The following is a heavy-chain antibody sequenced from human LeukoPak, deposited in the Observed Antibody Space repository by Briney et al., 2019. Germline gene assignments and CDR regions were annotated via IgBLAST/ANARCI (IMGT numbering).Heavy chain of an antibody. CDR1: GFTFSNAW. Sequence: PGGFLRLSCAASGFTFSNAWMSWVRQAPGKGLEWVSRIKSKTDGGTTDYAAPVKGRFTISRDDSKNTLYLQMNSLKTEDTAVYYCTTALPLTSTYWGQGTLVTVSS. V-gene: IGHV3-15*01. D-gene: IGHD5-24*01. J-gene: IGHJ4*02. CDR2: IKSKTDGGTT. CDR3: TTALPLTSTY.